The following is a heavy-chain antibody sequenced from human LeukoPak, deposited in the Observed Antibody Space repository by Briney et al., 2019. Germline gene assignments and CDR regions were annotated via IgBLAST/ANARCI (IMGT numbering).Heavy chain of an antibody. V-gene: IGHV1-18*01. CDR3: ARDSPFMVPGTGDAFDI. D-gene: IGHD6-19*01. CDR2: ISAYHGKT. Sequence: ASVKVSCKASGYDFSTFGISWVRQAPGEGLEWIGWISAYHGKTNFPQRFQGRVTLTTETSTSTAYMELRSLRSDDTAIYYCARDSPFMVPGTGDAFDIWGQGTMVSVSS. CDR1: GYDFSTFG. J-gene: IGHJ3*02.